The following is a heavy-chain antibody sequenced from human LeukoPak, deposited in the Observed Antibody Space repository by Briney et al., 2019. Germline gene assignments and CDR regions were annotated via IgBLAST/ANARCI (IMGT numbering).Heavy chain of an antibody. CDR2: IYYSGST. CDR3: ARDLNNNDAFDI. CDR1: GGSISSYY. D-gene: IGHD1-14*01. Sequence: SETLSLTCTVSGGSISSYYWSWIRQPPGKGLEWIGYIYYSGSTNYNPSLKSRVTISVDTSKNQFSLKLSSVTAADTAVYYCARDLNNNDAFDIWGQGTMVTVSS. J-gene: IGHJ3*02. V-gene: IGHV4-59*01.